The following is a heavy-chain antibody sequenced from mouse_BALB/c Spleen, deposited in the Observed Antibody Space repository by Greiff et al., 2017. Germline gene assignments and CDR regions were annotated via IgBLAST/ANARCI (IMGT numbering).Heavy chain of an antibody. V-gene: IGHV2-6-7*01. CDR1: GFSLTGYG. J-gene: IGHJ4*01. CDR3: GRGTTVVDAMDY. D-gene: IGHD1-1*01. CDR2: IWGDGST. Sequence: QVQLKESGPGLVAPSQSLSITCTASGFSLTGYGVNWVRQPPGKGLEWLGMIWGDGSTDYNSALKSRLSIRKDNSKSQVFLRMNSLQTDDTARYYCGRGTTVVDAMDYWGQGTSVTVSS.